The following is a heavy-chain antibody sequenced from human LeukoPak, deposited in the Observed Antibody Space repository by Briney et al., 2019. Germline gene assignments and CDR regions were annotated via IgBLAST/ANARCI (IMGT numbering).Heavy chain of an antibody. Sequence: GGSLRLSCAASGVTFSNAWMSWVRQAPGKGLEWDGRIKSKTDGGTTDYAAPVKGRFTISRDDSKNTLYLQMNSLKTEDTAVYYCTTDRYGGFDYWGQGTLVTVSS. CDR3: TTDRYGGFDY. V-gene: IGHV3-15*01. CDR1: GVTFSNAW. D-gene: IGHD3-10*01. J-gene: IGHJ4*02. CDR2: IKSKTDGGTT.